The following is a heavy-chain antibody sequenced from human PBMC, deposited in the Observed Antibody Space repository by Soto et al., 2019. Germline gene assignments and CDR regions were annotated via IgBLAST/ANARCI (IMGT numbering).Heavy chain of an antibody. Sequence: SVKVSCKASVGTFSSYTISWVRQAPGQGLEWMGRIIPILGIANYAQKFQGRVTITADKSTSTAYMELSSLRSEDTAVYYCATNVVYDAFDIWGQGTMVTVSS. D-gene: IGHD3-22*01. CDR2: IIPILGIA. J-gene: IGHJ3*02. CDR3: ATNVVYDAFDI. CDR1: VGTFSSYT. V-gene: IGHV1-69*02.